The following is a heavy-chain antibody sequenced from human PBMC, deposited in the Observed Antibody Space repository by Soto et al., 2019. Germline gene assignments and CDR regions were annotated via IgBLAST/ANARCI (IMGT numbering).Heavy chain of an antibody. J-gene: IGHJ4*02. Sequence: QVRLVQSGAEVKKPRASVKVSCKASGYTFTSYYMHWVRQAPGQGLEWMGRINPSGGRTSYAQKFQGRATMTRDTSTSTVYMELSSLRSEDPAVYYCARVTSEYYYDSSGYSDYWGQGTLVTVSS. V-gene: IGHV1-46*01. CDR3: ARVTSEYYYDSSGYSDY. CDR1: GYTFTSYY. D-gene: IGHD3-22*01. CDR2: INPSGGRT.